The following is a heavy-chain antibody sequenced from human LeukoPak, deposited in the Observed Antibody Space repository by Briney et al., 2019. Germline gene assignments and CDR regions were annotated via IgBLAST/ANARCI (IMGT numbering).Heavy chain of an antibody. CDR3: ARIGIVVVTPYFEY. J-gene: IGHJ4*02. V-gene: IGHV4-59*01. D-gene: IGHD2-21*02. Sequence: PSETLSLTCTVSGGSISSYYWSWIRQPPGKGLEWIGYIYYSGSTNYNPSLKSRVTISVDTSKNQFSLKLSSVTAADTAVYYCARIGIVVVTPYFEYWGQGTLVTVSS. CDR1: GGSISSYY. CDR2: IYYSGST.